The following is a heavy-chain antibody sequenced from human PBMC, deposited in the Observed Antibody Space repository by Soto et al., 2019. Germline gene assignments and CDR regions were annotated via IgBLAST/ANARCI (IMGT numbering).Heavy chain of an antibody. V-gene: IGHV4-61*01. Sequence: QVQLQESGPGLVKPSETLSLTCTVSGGSVSSGSYYWSWIRQPPGKGLEWIGYIYYSGSTNYNPPRKSRVTISVDTSKNQFSLKLSSVTAADTAVYYCARDYASRIGGSGNGFDYWGQGTLVTVSS. J-gene: IGHJ4*02. CDR1: GGSVSSGSYY. D-gene: IGHD1-26*01. CDR3: ARDYASRIGGSGNGFDY. CDR2: IYYSGST.